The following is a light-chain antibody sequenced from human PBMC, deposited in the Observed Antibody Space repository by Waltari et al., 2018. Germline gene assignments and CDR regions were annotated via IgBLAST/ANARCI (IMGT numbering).Light chain of an antibody. V-gene: IGKV3-20*01. CDR1: QSVSRA. Sequence: EIVLTQCPGSLSSSPVERVTLSCRASQSVSRALAWYQEKPGQAARLLIFGASNRATGIPDRFSGSGSETDFSLTISRLEPEDFAVYYCQHYVRLPATFGRGTKVEIK. CDR3: QHYVRLPAT. J-gene: IGKJ1*01. CDR2: GAS.